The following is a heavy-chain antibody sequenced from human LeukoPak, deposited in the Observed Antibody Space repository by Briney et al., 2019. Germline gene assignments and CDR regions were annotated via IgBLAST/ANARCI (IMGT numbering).Heavy chain of an antibody. D-gene: IGHD3-3*01. CDR2: INPNSGGT. CDR3: ARPFWSGYHGEDY. V-gene: IGHV1-2*02. CDR1: GYTFTGYY. Sequence: ASVKVSCKASGYTFTGYYMHWVRQAPGQGLEWMGWINPNSGGTNYAQKFQGRVTMTRDTSISTAYMELSRLRSDDTAVYYCARPFWSGYHGEDYWGQGTLVTVSS. J-gene: IGHJ4*02.